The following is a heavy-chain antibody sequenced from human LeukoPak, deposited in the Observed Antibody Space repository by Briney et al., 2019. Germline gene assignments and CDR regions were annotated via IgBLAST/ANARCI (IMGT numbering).Heavy chain of an antibody. Sequence: GESLKILCKGSGYSSTSYWIGWGRQMPGKSLEGMGIIYPGDSDTRYSPSFQGQVTISADKSISTAYLQWSSLKASDTAMYYCARRGSSSWYGYYYYYGMDVWDQGTMVSVSS. CDR2: IYPGDSDT. CDR1: GYSSTSYW. D-gene: IGHD6-13*01. J-gene: IGHJ6*02. CDR3: ARRGSSSWYGYYYYYGMDV. V-gene: IGHV5-51*01.